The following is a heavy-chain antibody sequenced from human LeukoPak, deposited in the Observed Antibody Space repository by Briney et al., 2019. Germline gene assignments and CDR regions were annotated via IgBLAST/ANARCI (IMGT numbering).Heavy chain of an antibody. D-gene: IGHD1-26*01. J-gene: IGHJ4*02. CDR2: FYYSGTT. CDR1: GGSISTYY. CDR3: ARGNTIVGALGY. Sequence: TETLSLTCIVSGGSISTYYWSWIRQPPGKGLEWIGYFYYSGTTNYNPSLKSRVTISGDTSKKQVSLKLSSVTAADTAVYYCARGNTIVGALGYWGQGTLVTASS. V-gene: IGHV4-59*01.